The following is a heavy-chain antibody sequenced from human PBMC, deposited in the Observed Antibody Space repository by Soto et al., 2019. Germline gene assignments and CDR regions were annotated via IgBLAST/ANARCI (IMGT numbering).Heavy chain of an antibody. CDR2: IYYSGST. Sequence: SETLSLTCTVSGGSISSGDYYWSWIRQPPGKGLEWIGYIYYSGSTYYNPSLKSRVTISVDTSKNQFSLKLSSVTAADTAVYYCARGGGPKYYDILTGYTTHYYYSGMDVWGQGTTVTVSS. CDR1: GGSISSGDYY. V-gene: IGHV4-30-4*01. J-gene: IGHJ6*02. CDR3: ARGGGPKYYDILTGYTTHYYYSGMDV. D-gene: IGHD3-9*01.